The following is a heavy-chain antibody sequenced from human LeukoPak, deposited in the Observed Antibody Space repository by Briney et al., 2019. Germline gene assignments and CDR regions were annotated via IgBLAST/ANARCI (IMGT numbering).Heavy chain of an antibody. CDR3: AKSPHITMVRGVIIGAYFDY. CDR2: ISYDGSNK. Sequence: GESLRLSCAAPGFTFISYGMHWVRQAPGKGLEWVTVISYDGSNKYYADSVKGRFTISRDNSKNTLYLQMNSLRAEDTAVYYYAKSPHITMVRGVIIGAYFDYWGQGTLVTVSS. J-gene: IGHJ4*02. CDR1: GFTFISYG. V-gene: IGHV3-30*18. D-gene: IGHD3-10*01.